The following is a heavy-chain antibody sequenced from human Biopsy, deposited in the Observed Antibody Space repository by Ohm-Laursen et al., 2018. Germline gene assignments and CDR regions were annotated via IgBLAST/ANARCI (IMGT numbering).Heavy chain of an antibody. J-gene: IGHJ5*02. D-gene: IGHD3-10*01. CDR3: ARADPPLFYYGSGSSNWFDP. V-gene: IGHV1-8*01. CDR1: GYTFTSYE. Sequence: GASVKVSCNTSGYTFTSYEINWVRQATGQGLEWMGWMNPDSGNTGYAQNFQGRVTMTRNTSISTAYMELSSLRSEDTAVYFCARADPPLFYYGSGSSNWFDPWGQGTLVTVSS. CDR2: MNPDSGNT.